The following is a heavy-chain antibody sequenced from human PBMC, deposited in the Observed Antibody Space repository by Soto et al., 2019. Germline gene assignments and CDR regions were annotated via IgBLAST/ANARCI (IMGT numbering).Heavy chain of an antibody. CDR3: ARLYYDRKGSYWFES. CDR1: VVSISSNNYY. CDR2: IHYSGST. J-gene: IGHJ5*01. V-gene: IGHV4-39*01. D-gene: IGHD3-16*01. Sequence: SETLSLTCSFSVVSISSNNYYWGWIRQPPWQGLEWIGSIHYSGSTYDSPSLKSRVAMSIDTSKNQFSLKLRTVAAADTAVYFCARLYYDRKGSYWFESWGQGTLVIVS.